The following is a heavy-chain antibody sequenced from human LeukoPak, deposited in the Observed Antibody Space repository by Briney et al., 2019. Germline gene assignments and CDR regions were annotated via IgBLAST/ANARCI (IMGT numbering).Heavy chain of an antibody. J-gene: IGHJ4*02. CDR3: TRDDTRYGLWFGEL. Sequence: PGGSLRLSCAASGFIFSTYSMNWVRQAPGKGLEWVGFIRSKAYGGTTEYAASVKGRFTISRDDSKSIAYLQMNSLKTEDTAVYYCTRDDTRYGLWFGELWGQGTLVTVSS. V-gene: IGHV3-49*04. CDR1: GFIFSTYS. CDR2: IRSKAYGGTT. D-gene: IGHD3-10*01.